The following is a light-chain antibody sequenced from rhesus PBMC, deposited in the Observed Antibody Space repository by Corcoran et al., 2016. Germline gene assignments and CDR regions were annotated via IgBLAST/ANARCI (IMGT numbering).Light chain of an antibody. CDR3: QQHSSYPYS. Sequence: DIQMTQSPSSLSVSVGDTVTITCRASQGLSSYLSWYQQTPGKAPKLLIYKASPLQSGVPSRFSGSGSGTDFTLTISSLKPEDFATYHCQQHSSYPYSFGQGTKVEIK. V-gene: IGKV1-25*01. J-gene: IGKJ2*01. CDR2: KAS. CDR1: QGLSSY.